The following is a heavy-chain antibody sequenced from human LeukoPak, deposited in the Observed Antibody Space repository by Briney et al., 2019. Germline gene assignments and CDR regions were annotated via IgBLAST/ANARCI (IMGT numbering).Heavy chain of an antibody. CDR1: GGSISSGSYY. CDR3: AREMAGAIVGASSDAFDI. J-gene: IGHJ3*02. CDR2: IYTSGST. Sequence: SETLSLTCTVSGGSISSGSYYWSWIRQPAGKGLEWIGRIYTSGSTNYNPSLKSRVTISVDTSKNQFSLKLSSVTAADTAVYYCAREMAGAIVGASSDAFDIWGQGTMVTVSS. D-gene: IGHD1-26*01. V-gene: IGHV4-61*02.